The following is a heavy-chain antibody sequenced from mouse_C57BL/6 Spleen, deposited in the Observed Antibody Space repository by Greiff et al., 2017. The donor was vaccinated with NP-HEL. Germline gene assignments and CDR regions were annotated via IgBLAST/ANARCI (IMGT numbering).Heavy chain of an antibody. CDR3: ARGGRGSFAY. J-gene: IGHJ3*01. CDR2: IYPSDSET. V-gene: IGHV1-61*01. CDR1: GYTFTSYW. Sequence: QVQLQQPGAELVRPGSSVKLSCKASGYTFTSYWMDWVKQRPGQGLEWIGNIYPSDSETHYNQKFKDKATLTVDKSSSTAYMQLSSLTSEDSAVYYCARGGRGSFAYWGQGTLVTVSA.